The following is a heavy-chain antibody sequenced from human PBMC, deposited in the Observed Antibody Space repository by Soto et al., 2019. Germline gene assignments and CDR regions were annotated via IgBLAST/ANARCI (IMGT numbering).Heavy chain of an antibody. D-gene: IGHD2-15*01. CDR2: IIPIFGTA. V-gene: IGHV1-69*13. J-gene: IGHJ6*02. CDR1: GGTFSSYA. CDR3: ARGRDSTPSWGQTNYYYGMDV. Sequence: SVKVSCKASGGTFSSYAISWVRQAPGQGLEWMGGIIPIFGTANYTQKFQGRVTITADESTSTAYMELSSLRSEDTAVYYCARGRDSTPSWGQTNYYYGMDVWGQGTTVTVSS.